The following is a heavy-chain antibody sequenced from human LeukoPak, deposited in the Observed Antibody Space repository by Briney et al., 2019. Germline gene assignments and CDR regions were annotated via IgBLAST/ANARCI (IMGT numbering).Heavy chain of an antibody. D-gene: IGHD4-17*01. J-gene: IGHJ4*02. CDR2: ISYDESST. Sequence: PGGSLRLSCAASGFTFTDYWMHWVRQVPGKGLVWVSRISYDESSTNYRDSVKGRFTISRDNARSTLYLQMNSLRAEDTAVYYCARGIYGDAVSFDRWGQGTLVTVSS. CDR1: GFTFTDYW. CDR3: ARGIYGDAVSFDR. V-gene: IGHV3-74*01.